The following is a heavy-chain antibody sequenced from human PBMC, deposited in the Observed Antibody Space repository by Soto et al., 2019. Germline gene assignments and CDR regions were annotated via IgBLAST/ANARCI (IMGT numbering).Heavy chain of an antibody. V-gene: IGHV1-69*13. J-gene: IGHJ3*02. CDR1: GGTFSSYA. Sequence: SVKVSCKASGGTFSSYAISWVRQAPGQGLEWMGGIIPSVGTANYAQKFQGRVTMTEDASTGTAYMELSSLRSEDTAAYYCGTSRGGSYDAFDIWGQGTMVTVSS. CDR3: GTSRGGSYDAFDI. CDR2: IIPSVGTA. D-gene: IGHD1-26*01.